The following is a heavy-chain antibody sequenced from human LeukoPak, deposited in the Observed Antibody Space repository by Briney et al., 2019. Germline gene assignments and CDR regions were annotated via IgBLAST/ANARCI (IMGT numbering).Heavy chain of an antibody. CDR3: ARLTGYSSESWFDP. V-gene: IGHV4-59*01. J-gene: IGHJ5*02. D-gene: IGHD3-9*01. CDR1: GGSISTYY. CDR2: IYYSGST. Sequence: SETLSLTCTVSGGSISTYYWSWIRQPPGKGLEYIGYIYYSGSTNYNPSLKSRVTISVHTSKNQFSLKLSSVTAADTAVYYCARLTGYSSESWFDPWGQGTLVTVSS.